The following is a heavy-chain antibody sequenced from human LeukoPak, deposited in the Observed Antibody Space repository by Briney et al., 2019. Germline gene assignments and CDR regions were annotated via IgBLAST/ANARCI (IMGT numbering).Heavy chain of an antibody. CDR3: ARGRGFGEFNWFDP. CDR1: GYTFTSYD. J-gene: IGHJ5*02. V-gene: IGHV1-8*01. Sequence: GASVKVSCKASGYTFTSYDINWVRQATGQGLEWMGWMNPNSGNTGYAQKFQGRVTMTRSTSISTAYMELSSLRSEDTAVYYCARGRGFGEFNWFDPWGQGTLVTVSS. CDR2: MNPNSGNT. D-gene: IGHD3-10*01.